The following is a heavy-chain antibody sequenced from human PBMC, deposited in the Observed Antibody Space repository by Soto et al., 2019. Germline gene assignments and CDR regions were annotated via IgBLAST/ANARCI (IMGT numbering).Heavy chain of an antibody. CDR2: ISSSGSTI. D-gene: IGHD3-3*01. CDR1: GFTFSSYE. J-gene: IGHJ6*02. CDR3: ASLGRITVFGVVKGGV. Sequence: GGSLRLSCAASGFTFSSYEMNWVRQAPGKGLEWVSYISSSGSTIYYADSVKGRFTISRDNAKNSLYLQMNSLRAEDTAVYYCASLGRITVFGVVKGGVWGQGTTVTVSS. V-gene: IGHV3-48*03.